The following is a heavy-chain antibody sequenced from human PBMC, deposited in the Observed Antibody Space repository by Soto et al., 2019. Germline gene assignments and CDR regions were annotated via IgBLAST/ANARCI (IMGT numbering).Heavy chain of an antibody. CDR3: AKDRSWVGRDAFDI. J-gene: IGHJ3*02. V-gene: IGHV3-9*01. Sequence: PGGSLRLSCAASGFTFDDYAMHWVRQAPGKGLEWVSGISWNSGSIGYADSVKGRFTISRDNAKNSLYLQMNSLRVEDTALYYCAKDRSWVGRDAFDIWGQGTMVTVSS. CDR2: ISWNSGSI. CDR1: GFTFDDYA.